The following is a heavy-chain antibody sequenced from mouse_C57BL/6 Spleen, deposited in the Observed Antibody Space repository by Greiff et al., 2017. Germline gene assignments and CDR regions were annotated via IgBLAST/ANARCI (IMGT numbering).Heavy chain of an antibody. Sequence: DVQLQESGGGLVQPGGSLKLSCAASGFTFSDYYMYWVRQTPEKRLEWVAYISNGGGSTYYPDTVKGRFTISRDNAKNTLYLQMGRLKSEDTAMYYCARGTGTGYFDVWGTGTTVTVSS. CDR3: ARGTGTGYFDV. CDR2: ISNGGGST. J-gene: IGHJ1*03. CDR1: GFTFSDYY. V-gene: IGHV5-12*01. D-gene: IGHD4-1*01.